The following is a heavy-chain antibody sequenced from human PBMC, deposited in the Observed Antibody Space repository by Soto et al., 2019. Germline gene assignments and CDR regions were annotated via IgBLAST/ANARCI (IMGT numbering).Heavy chain of an antibody. J-gene: IGHJ4*02. CDR2: VYYNGAT. V-gene: IGHV4-59*01. D-gene: IGHD4-17*01. CDR1: GASMTSYH. CDR3: ARAGQTVSFFYF. Sequence: QVQLQVSGPGLLRPSETLSLTCRVSGASMTSYHWTWIRQSPGKGLEWIGNVYYNGATTYNPSLRSRVAISIDTSEKQFSLKLNSLTAADSATYFCARAGQTVSFFYFWAQGALVAISS.